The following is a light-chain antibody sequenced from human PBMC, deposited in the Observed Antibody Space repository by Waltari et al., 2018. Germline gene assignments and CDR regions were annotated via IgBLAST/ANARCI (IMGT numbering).Light chain of an antibody. Sequence: EILLTQSPGTLSLSPGEGATLSCRASQSVGRSLAWYQQKPGQPPRILIFGTSNRATGIPDRFSGGGSGTYFSLTITRLEPEDVAVYYCQHYVRLPVTFGQGTKVEIK. CDR3: QHYVRLPVT. V-gene: IGKV3-20*01. CDR1: QSVGRS. CDR2: GTS. J-gene: IGKJ1*01.